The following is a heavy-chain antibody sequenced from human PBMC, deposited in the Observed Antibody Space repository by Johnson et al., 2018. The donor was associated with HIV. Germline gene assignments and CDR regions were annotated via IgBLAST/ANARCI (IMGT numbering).Heavy chain of an antibody. CDR3: ARDLEDIVVVPAAIGAFDI. Sequence: EVQLVESGGGLIQPGVSLRLSCAASGFTVSNNYINWVRQAPGKGLECVSGIYSGGRTYYADSVKGRFTISSDNSKNTLYLQMNSLRAEDTAVYYCARDLEDIVVVPAAIGAFDIWGQGTMVTVSS. CDR2: IYSGGRT. CDR1: GFTVSNNY. J-gene: IGHJ3*02. V-gene: IGHV3-66*03. D-gene: IGHD2-2*01.